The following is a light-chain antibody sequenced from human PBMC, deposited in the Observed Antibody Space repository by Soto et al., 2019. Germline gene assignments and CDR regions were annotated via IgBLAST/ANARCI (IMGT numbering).Light chain of an antibody. CDR1: QSISSW. V-gene: IGKV1-5*01. J-gene: IGKJ5*01. CDR2: DAS. Sequence: DIQMTQSPSTLSASVGDRVTITCRASQSISSWLAWYQQKPGKAPKLLIYDASSMESGIPSRFSGSGSGTEFTLAISSLQPDYFATYYCQQYNSYSITFGQGTRLEIK. CDR3: QQYNSYSIT.